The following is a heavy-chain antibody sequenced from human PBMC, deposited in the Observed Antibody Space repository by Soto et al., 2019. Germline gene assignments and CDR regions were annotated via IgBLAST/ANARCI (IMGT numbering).Heavy chain of an antibody. J-gene: IGHJ3*02. CDR3: ARVERGTATTVVDAFDI. CDR1: GGSVNSGNYY. D-gene: IGHD1-1*01. V-gene: IGHV4-34*01. CDR2: RSHSGGT. Sequence: QVQLQQWGAGLLMPSETLSLTCAVFGGSVNSGNYYWSWIRQPPGKGLEWIGERSHSGGTHFNPSLKSRVTISVDTSKNQFSLKMSSVTAADTALYYCARVERGTATTVVDAFDIWGPGTMVTVSS.